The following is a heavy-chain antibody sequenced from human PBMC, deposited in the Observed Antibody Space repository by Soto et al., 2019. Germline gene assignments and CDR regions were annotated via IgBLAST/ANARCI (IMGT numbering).Heavy chain of an antibody. CDR1: GGTFSSYA. CDR3: ARAIDGVWYSYCFDS. J-gene: IGHJ4*01. D-gene: IGHD6-19*01. CDR2: IIPMFGTA. V-gene: IGHV1-69*13. Sequence: ASVKFSFKASGGTFSSYAISWVRQAPGQGLEWMGGIIPMFGTANYAQKFQGRVTITADESTSKAYMELSSRRSEDTAVYYCARAIDGVWYSYCFDSWGHGTLVTVSS.